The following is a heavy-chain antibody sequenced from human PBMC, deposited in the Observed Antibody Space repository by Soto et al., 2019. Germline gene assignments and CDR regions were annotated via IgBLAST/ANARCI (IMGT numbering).Heavy chain of an antibody. CDR1: GFTFSSYS. CDR2: ISSSSSYI. CDR3: ASSYDSSGYYGYFDY. J-gene: IGHJ4*02. D-gene: IGHD3-22*01. Sequence: GGSLRLSCAASGFTFSSYSMNWVRQAPVKGLEWVSSISSSSSYIYYADSVKGRFTISRDNAKNSLYLQMNSLRAEDTAVYYCASSYDSSGYYGYFDYWGQGTLVTVSS. V-gene: IGHV3-21*01.